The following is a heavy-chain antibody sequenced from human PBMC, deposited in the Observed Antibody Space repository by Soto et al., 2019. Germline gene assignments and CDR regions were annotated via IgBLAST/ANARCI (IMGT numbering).Heavy chain of an antibody. V-gene: IGHV1-69*01. J-gene: IGHJ4*02. CDR1: GGTFSSYA. CDR3: ARDKLYYDYVWGSYRSTEDY. D-gene: IGHD3-16*02. Sequence: QVQLVQSGAEVKKPGSSVKVSCKASGGTFSSYAISWVRQAPGQGLEWMGGIIPLFGTANYAQKFQGRVTITADESTSTAYMELSSLRSEDTAVYYCARDKLYYDYVWGSYRSTEDYWGQGTLVTVSS. CDR2: IIPLFGTA.